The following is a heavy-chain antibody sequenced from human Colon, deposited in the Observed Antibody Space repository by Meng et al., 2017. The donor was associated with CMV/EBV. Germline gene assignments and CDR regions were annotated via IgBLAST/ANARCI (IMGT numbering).Heavy chain of an antibody. Sequence: GSTFTAYALNWVRQAPGQGLEWMGWINTDTGNPTYAQGFTGRFVFSLDTSVSTAYLQISSLKAEDTAVYYCARGGGEIYYGSGTCDYWGQGALVTVSS. CDR2: INTDTGNP. D-gene: IGHD3-10*01. CDR1: GSTFTAYA. J-gene: IGHJ4*02. V-gene: IGHV7-4-1*02. CDR3: ARGGGEIYYGSGTCDY.